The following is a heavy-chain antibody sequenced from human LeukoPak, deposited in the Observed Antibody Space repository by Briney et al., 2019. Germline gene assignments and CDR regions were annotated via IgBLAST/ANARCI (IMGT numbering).Heavy chain of an antibody. CDR3: AKTFGHFDD. V-gene: IGHV3-21*01. CDR2: ITSGSSYI. D-gene: IGHD3-10*01. CDR1: GFTFTSYT. J-gene: IGHJ4*02. Sequence: GGSLRLSCAASGFTFTSYTMNWVRQAPGKGLEWVSSITSGSSYIYYADSVKGRFTISRDKAKNSLYLQMTSLRVEDTAVYYCAKTFGHFDDWGQGTLVTVSS.